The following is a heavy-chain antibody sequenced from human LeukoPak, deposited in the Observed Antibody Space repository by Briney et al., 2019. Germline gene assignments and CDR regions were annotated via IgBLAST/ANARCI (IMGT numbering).Heavy chain of an antibody. CDR3: ARRRDFIDY. V-gene: IGHV3-11*01. D-gene: IGHD3/OR15-3a*01. J-gene: IGHJ4*02. Sequence: GGSLRLSCAASGFTLSNYYMSWIRQAPGKGLEWVSYSSSSGSTIYYADSVKGRFAISRDNAKNSLYLQMNSLRAEDTAVYYCARRRDFIDYWGQGTLVTVSS. CDR2: SSSSGSTI. CDR1: GFTLSNYY.